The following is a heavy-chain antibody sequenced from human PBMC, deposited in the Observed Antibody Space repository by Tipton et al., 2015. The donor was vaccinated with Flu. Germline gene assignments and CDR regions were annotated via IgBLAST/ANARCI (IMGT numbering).Heavy chain of an antibody. V-gene: IGHV4-38-2*01. CDR3: ARQSPKGWLHHEYYFDY. CDR2: IYHSGST. Sequence: TLSLTCAVSGYSISSGYYWGWIRQPPGKGLEWIGSIYHSGSTYYNPSLKSRVTISVDTSKNQFSLKLSSVTAADTAVYYRARQSPKGWLHHEYYFDYWGQGTLVTVSS. J-gene: IGHJ4*02. CDR1: GYSISSGYY. D-gene: IGHD5-24*01.